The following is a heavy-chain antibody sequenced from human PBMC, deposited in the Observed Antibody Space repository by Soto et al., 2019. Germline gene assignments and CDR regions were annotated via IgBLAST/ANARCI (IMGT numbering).Heavy chain of an antibody. CDR2: ISYDGSNK. CDR3: AKVIEYSSSWFFDY. J-gene: IGHJ4*02. V-gene: IGHV3-30*18. Sequence: PGGSLRLSCAASGLTFSSYGIHWVRQAPGKGLEWVAVISYDGSNKYYADSVKGRFTISRDNSKNTLYLQMNSLRAEDTAVYYCAKVIEYSSSWFFDYWGQGTLVTVSS. D-gene: IGHD6-13*01. CDR1: GLTFSSYG.